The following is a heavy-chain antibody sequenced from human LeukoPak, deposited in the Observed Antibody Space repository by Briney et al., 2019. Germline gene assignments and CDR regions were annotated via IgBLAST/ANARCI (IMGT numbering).Heavy chain of an antibody. Sequence: SETLSLTCTVSGDSINTDHYWSWIRQTPGKGLEWIGRFSTSVTTNYNPSLRSRVTISVDKSKNQFSLRLSSVTAADTAVYYCARAVTTDYYSYYMDVWGKGTTVTVSS. CDR2: FSTSVTT. J-gene: IGHJ6*03. V-gene: IGHV4-4*07. D-gene: IGHD4-17*01. CDR1: GDSINTDHY. CDR3: ARAVTTDYYSYYMDV.